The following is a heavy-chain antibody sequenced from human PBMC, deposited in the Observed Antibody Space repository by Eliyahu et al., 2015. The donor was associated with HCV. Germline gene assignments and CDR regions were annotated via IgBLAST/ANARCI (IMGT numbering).Heavy chain of an antibody. J-gene: IGHJ4*02. CDR1: GXXFXXTW. CDR3: STSFNTGWYSDVFDH. Sequence: EVHLVESGGTLVKPGGSLRLSCAASGXXFXXTWMNWVRQAPGKGLEWVGRIKSNSAGGASDYAAPLKGRFTISRDDSKATLFLQMDSLKTEDTAVYYCSTSFNTGWYSDVFDHWGQGTLVTVSS. D-gene: IGHD6-13*01. V-gene: IGHV3-15*07. CDR2: IKSNSAGGAS.